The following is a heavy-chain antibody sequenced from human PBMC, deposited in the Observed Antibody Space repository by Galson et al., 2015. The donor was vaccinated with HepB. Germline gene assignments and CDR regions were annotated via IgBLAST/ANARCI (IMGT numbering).Heavy chain of an antibody. CDR1: GFTFSSYA. CDR3: AKHDLLT. CDR2: ISGSGATP. V-gene: IGHV3-23*01. J-gene: IGHJ4*02. Sequence: LRLSCAASGFTFSSYAMSWVRQAPGKGLEWVAAISGSGATPYYKDSVKGRFTISRDNSKDTLYLQMTSLRAEDAAVYHCAKHDLLTWGPGTLVIVSS. D-gene: IGHD3-9*01.